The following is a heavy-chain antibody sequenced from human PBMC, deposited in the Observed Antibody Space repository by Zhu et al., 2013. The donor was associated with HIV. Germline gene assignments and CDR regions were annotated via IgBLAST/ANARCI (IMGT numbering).Heavy chain of an antibody. D-gene: IGHD3-22*01. Sequence: QVQLQESGPGLVKPSETLSLTCTVSGGSISSSSYYWGWIRQPPGKGLEWIGSIYYSGSTYYNPSLKSRVTISVDTSKNQFSLKLSSVTAADTAVYYCARASLYYDSSGYYYGAEYYFDYWGQGTLVTVSS. CDR1: GGSISSSSYY. CDR3: ARASLYYDSSGYYYGAEYYFDY. J-gene: IGHJ4*02. CDR2: IYYSGST. V-gene: IGHV4-39*07.